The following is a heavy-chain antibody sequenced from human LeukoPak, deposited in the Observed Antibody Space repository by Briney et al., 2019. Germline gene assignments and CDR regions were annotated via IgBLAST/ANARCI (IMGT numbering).Heavy chain of an antibody. CDR2: INPNSGGT. CDR1: GYTFTGYY. D-gene: IGHD3-3*01. V-gene: IGHV1-2*04. J-gene: IGHJ3*02. Sequence: ASVKVSCKASGYTFTGYYMHWVRQAPGQGLEWVGWINPNSGGTNYAQKFQGWVTMTRDTSISTAYMELSRLRSEDTAVYYCARVPRFWSGFYAFDIWRQGTMLTVSS. CDR3: ARVPRFWSGFYAFDI.